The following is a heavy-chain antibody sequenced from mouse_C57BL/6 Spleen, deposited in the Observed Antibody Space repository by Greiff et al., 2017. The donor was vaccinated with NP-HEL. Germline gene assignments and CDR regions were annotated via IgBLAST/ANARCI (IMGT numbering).Heavy chain of an antibody. CDR2: ISYDGNN. CDR3: AREPPYYAMDY. CDR1: GYSITSGYY. Sequence: DVQLQESGPGLVKPSPSLSLTCSVTGYSITSGYYCNWIRQFPGNKLEWMGYISYDGNNNYNPSLKNRISITRDTSKNQIFLKLNSVTTEDTATYYCAREPPYYAMDYWGQGTSVTVSS. D-gene: IGHD6-1*01. V-gene: IGHV3-6*01. J-gene: IGHJ4*01.